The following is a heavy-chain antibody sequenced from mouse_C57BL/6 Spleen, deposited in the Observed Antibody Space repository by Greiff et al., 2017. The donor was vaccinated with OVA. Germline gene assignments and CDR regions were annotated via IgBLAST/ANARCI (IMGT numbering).Heavy chain of an antibody. Sequence: VQLQQPGAELVKPGASVKMSCKASGYTFTSYWITWVKQRPGQGLEWIGDIYPGSGSTNYNEKFKSKATLTVDTSSSPAYMQLSSLTSEDSAVYYFAFYYDYDEGDFDYWGQGTTLTVSS. V-gene: IGHV1-55*01. J-gene: IGHJ2*01. CDR1: GYTFTSYW. CDR3: AFYYDYDEGDFDY. CDR2: IYPGSGST. D-gene: IGHD2-4*01.